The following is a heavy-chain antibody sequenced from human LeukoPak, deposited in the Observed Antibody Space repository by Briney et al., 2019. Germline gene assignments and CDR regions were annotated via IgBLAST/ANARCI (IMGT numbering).Heavy chain of an antibody. CDR2: INHSGST. J-gene: IGHJ3*02. CDR1: GGSFSGYY. D-gene: IGHD6-19*01. V-gene: IGHV4-34*01. Sequence: SETLSLTCAVYGGSFSGYYWSWIRQTPGKGLEWIGEINHSGSTNYNPSLKSRVTISVDTSKNQFSLKLSSVTAADTAVYYCAFRIAVAGYAFDIWGQGTMVTVSS. CDR3: AFRIAVAGYAFDI.